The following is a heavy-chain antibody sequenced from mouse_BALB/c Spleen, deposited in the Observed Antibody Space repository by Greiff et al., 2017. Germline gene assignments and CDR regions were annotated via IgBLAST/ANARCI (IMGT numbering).Heavy chain of an antibody. CDR2: IRNKANGYTT. D-gene: IGHD2-10*02. Sequence: DVQLVESGGGLVQPGGSLRLSCATSGFTFTDYYMSWVRQPPGKALEWLGFIRNKANGYTTEYSASVKGRFTISRDNSQSILYLQMNTLRAEDSATYYCARDGYGNYDFDYWGQGTTLTVSS. CDR1: GFTFTDYY. V-gene: IGHV7-3*02. CDR3: ARDGYGNYDFDY. J-gene: IGHJ2*01.